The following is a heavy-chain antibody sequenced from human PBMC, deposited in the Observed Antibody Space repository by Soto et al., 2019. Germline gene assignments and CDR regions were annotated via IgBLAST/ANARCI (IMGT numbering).Heavy chain of an antibody. V-gene: IGHV4-59*01. D-gene: IGHD2-15*01. Sequence: SETLSLTCTFSGVSISGSYWSCIRHTPGKVLEWVGYIHYSGSTNYNPSLKSRVTMSVDSAKNQFSLQLGSVTAADTAVYFCTKYRRTDAEGYSFEYWGQGALVSVS. CDR1: GVSISGSY. CDR2: IHYSGST. CDR3: TKYRRTDAEGYSFEY. J-gene: IGHJ4*02.